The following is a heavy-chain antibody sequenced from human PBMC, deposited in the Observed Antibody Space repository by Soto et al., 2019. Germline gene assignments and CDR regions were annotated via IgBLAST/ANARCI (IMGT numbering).Heavy chain of an antibody. CDR2: ISDGGTTI. Sequence: EAELVESGGGLVQPGGSLTLSCAAAGFIFRDYEVDWVRQAPGRGPEWISYISDGGTTIYYAASVKGRFTISRDDAKKSLYLHIHNLRVDDTAIYFCVKEYCTGGTCFDAFDLWGQGTVVTVSS. D-gene: IGHD2-8*02. V-gene: IGHV3-48*03. CDR3: VKEYCTGGTCFDAFDL. CDR1: GFIFRDYE. J-gene: IGHJ3*01.